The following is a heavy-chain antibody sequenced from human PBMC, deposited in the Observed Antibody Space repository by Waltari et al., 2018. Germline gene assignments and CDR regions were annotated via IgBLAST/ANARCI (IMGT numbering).Heavy chain of an antibody. J-gene: IGHJ4*02. V-gene: IGHV4-38-2*01. CDR3: ARTRVTHYDSSGYYYPDY. Sequence: QVQLQESGPGLVKPSETLSLTCAVSGYSISSGYYWVWIRQPPGKGLEWIGSIYHSGSTYYNPSLKSRVTISVDTSKNQFSLKLSSVTAADTAVYYCARTRVTHYDSSGYYYPDYWGQGTLVTVSS. CDR1: GYSISSGYY. D-gene: IGHD3-22*01. CDR2: IYHSGST.